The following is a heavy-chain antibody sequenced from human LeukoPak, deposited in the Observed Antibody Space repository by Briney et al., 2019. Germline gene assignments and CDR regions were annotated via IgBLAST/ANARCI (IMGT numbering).Heavy chain of an antibody. J-gene: IGHJ5*02. CDR2: ISYDGSNK. CDR1: GFTFSSYA. D-gene: IGHD6-13*01. V-gene: IGHV3-30-3*01. Sequence: GGSLRLSCAASGFTFSSYAMHWVRQAPGEGLEWVAVISYDGSNKYYADSVKGRFTISRDNSKNTLYLQMNSLRAEDTAVYYCARDKGVAASGGWFDPWGQGTLVTVSS. CDR3: ARDKGVAASGGWFDP.